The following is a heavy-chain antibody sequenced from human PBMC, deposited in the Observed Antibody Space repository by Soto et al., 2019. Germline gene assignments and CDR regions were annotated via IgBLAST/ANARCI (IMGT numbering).Heavy chain of an antibody. Sequence: QVQLQESGPGLVRPSETLSLTCTVSSDSISSYYWIWIRQSPGKGLEWIGYTDYSGNTNYNPSLKGLVTISGDTSKNQFSLRLSSVTAADTAVYYCARAVGDPLYYLDYWGQGTLVTVSS. CDR2: TDYSGNT. D-gene: IGHD6-19*01. J-gene: IGHJ4*02. CDR1: SDSISSYY. V-gene: IGHV4-59*08. CDR3: ARAVGDPLYYLDY.